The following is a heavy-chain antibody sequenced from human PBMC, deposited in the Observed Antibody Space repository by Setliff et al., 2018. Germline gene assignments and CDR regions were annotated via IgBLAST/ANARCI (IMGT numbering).Heavy chain of an antibody. CDR2: IKQDGSEK. CDR3: ARTCSGSGCYAGLES. CDR1: GFAFGGHG. V-gene: IGHV3-7*01. J-gene: IGHJ4*02. D-gene: IGHD2-15*01. Sequence: GGSLRLSCATSGFAFGGHGMNWVRQTPGRGLEWVATIKQDGSEKFYADSVKGRFTISRDNSKNTLYLQMNSLRPEDTAVYYCARTCSGSGCYAGLESWGQGTPVTVSS.